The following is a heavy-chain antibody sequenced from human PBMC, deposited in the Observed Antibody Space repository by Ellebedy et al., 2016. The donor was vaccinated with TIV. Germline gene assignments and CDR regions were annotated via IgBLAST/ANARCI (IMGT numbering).Heavy chain of an antibody. CDR2: VYYGGST. Sequence: SETLPLTCAVSGASFSSSTYYWGWIRQPPGKGLEWIGSVYYGGSTYYNPSLRSRLTISIDTSKNQFSLEVKSVTAADTAVYYCAAQSRDYVWDGDYWGQGALVTVSS. D-gene: IGHD3-16*01. CDR1: GASFSSSTYY. CDR3: AAQSRDYVWDGDY. V-gene: IGHV4-39*07. J-gene: IGHJ4*02.